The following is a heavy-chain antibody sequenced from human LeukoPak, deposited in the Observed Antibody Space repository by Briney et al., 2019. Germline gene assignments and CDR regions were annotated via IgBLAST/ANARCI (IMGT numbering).Heavy chain of an antibody. V-gene: IGHV1-2*02. J-gene: IGHJ4*02. CDR2: INPNSGGT. Sequence: GASVKVSCKASGYTFTGYYMHWVRQAPGQGLEWMGWINPNSGGTNYAQKFQGRVTMTRDTSISTAYMELSRLRSDDTAVYYCARWQGVTNYDFWSGPAPYYFDYWGQGTLVTVSS. CDR1: GYTFTGYY. D-gene: IGHD3-3*01. CDR3: ARWQGVTNYDFWSGPAPYYFDY.